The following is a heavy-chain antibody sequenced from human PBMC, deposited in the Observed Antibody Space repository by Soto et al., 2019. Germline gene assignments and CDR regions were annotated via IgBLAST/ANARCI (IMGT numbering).Heavy chain of an antibody. Sequence: PGGSLRLSCAASGFTFSSYWMHWVRQAPGKGLVWVSRINSDGSSTSYADSVKGRFTISRDNAKNTLYLQMNSLRAEDTAVYYCAKDSHIAARPPYYYYGMDVWGQGTTVTVSS. CDR3: AKDSHIAARPPYYYYGMDV. J-gene: IGHJ6*02. D-gene: IGHD6-6*01. CDR1: GFTFSSYW. CDR2: INSDGSST. V-gene: IGHV3-74*01.